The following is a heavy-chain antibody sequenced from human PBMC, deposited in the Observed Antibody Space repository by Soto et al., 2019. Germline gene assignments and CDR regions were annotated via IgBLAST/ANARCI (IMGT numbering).Heavy chain of an antibody. CDR3: AKDRLNSITGTTTLDY. D-gene: IGHD1-7*01. CDR1: GFTFRSYA. J-gene: IGHJ4*02. Sequence: GGSLRLSCAASGFTFRSYAMHWVRQAPGKGLEWVAVISYDGSNKYYADSVKGRFTISRDNSKNTLYLQMNSLRAEDTAVYYCAKDRLNSITGTTTLDYWGKGTLVTVSS. CDR2: ISYDGSNK. V-gene: IGHV3-30-3*01.